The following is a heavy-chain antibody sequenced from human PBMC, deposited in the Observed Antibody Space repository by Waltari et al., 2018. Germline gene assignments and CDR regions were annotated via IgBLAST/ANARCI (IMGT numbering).Heavy chain of an antibody. CDR1: GFTFSSYS. Sequence: EVQLVESGGGLVQPGGSLRLSCTASGFTFSSYSWVWVRQAPGKGLGWVATIGQEGSESYYVDSVKGRFTVSGDNAKNSLYLQMNSLRAEDTAVYYCARPYSSGWYINFDYWGQGTLVTVSS. CDR2: IGQEGSES. CDR3: ARPYSSGWYINFDY. D-gene: IGHD6-19*01. J-gene: IGHJ4*02. V-gene: IGHV3-7*01.